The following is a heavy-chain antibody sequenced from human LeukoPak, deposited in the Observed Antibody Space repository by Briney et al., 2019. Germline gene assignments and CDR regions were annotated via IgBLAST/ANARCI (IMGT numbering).Heavy chain of an antibody. V-gene: IGHV5-51*01. J-gene: IGHJ4*02. Sequence: GESLKISFKGSVYSFTSYWIGWGRQRPGKGLEWMGIIYPGESDTTYSPSFQGQVTISADKSISTAYLQWSSLKASDTAMYYCARQLSPWGVYDYWGQGTLVTVSS. CDR1: VYSFTSYW. CDR3: ARQLSPWGVYDY. D-gene: IGHD3-16*01. CDR2: IYPGESDT.